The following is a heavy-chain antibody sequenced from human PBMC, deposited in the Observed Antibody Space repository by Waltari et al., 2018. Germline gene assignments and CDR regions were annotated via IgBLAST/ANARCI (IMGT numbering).Heavy chain of an antibody. CDR1: GASISSYY. CDR3: ARTPPGDFWSGYYSGGYFDY. V-gene: IGHV4-4*07. D-gene: IGHD3-3*01. CDR2: SYTSGSP. Sequence: QVPLQESGPGRVTPSATLSLTSTVPGASISSYYWSGHRHPAATGLEWIGRSYTSGSPNYTPSLKSRVTMSVDTSKNQFSLKLSSVTAADTAVYYCARTPPGDFWSGYYSGGYFDYWGQGTLVTVSS. J-gene: IGHJ4*02.